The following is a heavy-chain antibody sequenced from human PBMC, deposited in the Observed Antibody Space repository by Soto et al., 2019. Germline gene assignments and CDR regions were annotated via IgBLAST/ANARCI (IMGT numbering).Heavy chain of an antibody. CDR1: GFTFSSYE. J-gene: IGHJ3*02. CDR3: AREGVYSNAFGI. CDR2: ISSSGSTI. D-gene: IGHD2-21*01. V-gene: IGHV3-48*03. Sequence: PGGSLRLSCAASGFTFSSYEMNWVRQAPGKGLEWVSYISSSGSTIYYADSVEGRFTISRDNAKNSLYLQMNSLRAEDTAVYYCAREGVYSNAFGIWGQGTMVTVSS.